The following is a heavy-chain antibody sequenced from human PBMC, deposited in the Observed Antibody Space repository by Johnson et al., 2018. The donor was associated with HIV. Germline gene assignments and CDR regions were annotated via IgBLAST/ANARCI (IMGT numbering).Heavy chain of an antibody. CDR3: ASRSVRNEGGWGAFDI. CDR2: INWNGGST. CDR1: GFTFDDYG. V-gene: IGHV3-20*04. Sequence: EVQLVESGGGVVRPGGSLRLSCAASGFTFDDYGMSWVRQAPGKGLEWVSGINWNGGSTGYADSVGGRFTISRDNSKNTLYLQLNSLRAEATAVYYCASRSVRNEGGWGAFDIWGQGTMVTVSS. J-gene: IGHJ3*02. D-gene: IGHD1-1*01.